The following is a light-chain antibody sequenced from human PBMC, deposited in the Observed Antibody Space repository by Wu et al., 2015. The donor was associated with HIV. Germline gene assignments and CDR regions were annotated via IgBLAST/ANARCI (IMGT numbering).Light chain of an antibody. CDR1: QSVGTS. V-gene: IGKV3-20*01. CDR3: QQYGSSSIT. CDR2: AAS. Sequence: ERATLSCRASQSVGTSLAWYQQKPGQSPRLLIYAASNRAPGIPDRFSGSGSGTDFTLTISRLEPEDFALYYCQQYGSSSITFGQETRLEIK. J-gene: IGKJ5*01.